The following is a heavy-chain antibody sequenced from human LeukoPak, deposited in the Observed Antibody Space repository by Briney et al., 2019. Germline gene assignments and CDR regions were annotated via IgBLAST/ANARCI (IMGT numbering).Heavy chain of an antibody. D-gene: IGHD3-22*01. J-gene: IGHJ5*02. CDR1: GYTFTGYY. V-gene: IGHV1-2*02. CDR3: ASKSGMYYDSSGYPFDP. CDR2: INPNSGGT. Sequence: ASVKVSCKASGYTFTGYYMHWVRQAPGQGLEWMGWINPNSGGTNYAQKFQGRVTMTRDTSISTAYMELSRLRSDDTAVYYCASKSGMYYDSSGYPFDPWGQGTLVTVSS.